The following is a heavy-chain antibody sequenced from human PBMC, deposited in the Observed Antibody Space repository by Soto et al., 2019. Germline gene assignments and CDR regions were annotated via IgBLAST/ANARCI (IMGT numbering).Heavy chain of an antibody. CDR3: ARDDITMITNGLDA. D-gene: IGHD3-22*01. J-gene: IGHJ6*02. Sequence: GGSLRLSCAASGFTFGSYSMNWVRQAPGKGLEWVSSISSSSSYIYYADSVKGRFTISRDNAKNSLYLQMNSLRAEDTAVYYCARDDITMITNGLDAWGQGTTVTVSS. CDR1: GFTFGSYS. CDR2: ISSSSSYI. V-gene: IGHV3-21*01.